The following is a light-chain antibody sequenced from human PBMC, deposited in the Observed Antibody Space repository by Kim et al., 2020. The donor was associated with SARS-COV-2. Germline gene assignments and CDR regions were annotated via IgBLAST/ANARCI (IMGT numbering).Light chain of an antibody. J-gene: IGLJ3*02. V-gene: IGLV3-19*01. CDR2: GKN. CDR3: NSRDSTPHWV. CDR1: SLRSYY. Sequence: SSELTQDPAVSVALGQTVRITCQGDSLRSYYASWYQQKPGQAPVLVIYGKNNRPSEIPDRFSGSSSGNTASLTITGAQAEDEAEYYCNSRDSTPHWVFGGGTQLTVL.